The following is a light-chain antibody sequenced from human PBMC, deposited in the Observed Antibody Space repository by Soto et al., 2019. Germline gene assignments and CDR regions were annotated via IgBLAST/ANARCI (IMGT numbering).Light chain of an antibody. Sequence: DIQMTQSPSTLSASVGDRVIITCRASQSVSGWLAWYRQKPGKAPELLIYSASTLETGVPSRFSGSGSGTDFTLTVSSLQREDFANYYCQQYERYPLTFGGGTKVDIK. J-gene: IGKJ4*01. V-gene: IGKV1-5*03. CDR3: QQYERYPLT. CDR2: SAS. CDR1: QSVSGW.